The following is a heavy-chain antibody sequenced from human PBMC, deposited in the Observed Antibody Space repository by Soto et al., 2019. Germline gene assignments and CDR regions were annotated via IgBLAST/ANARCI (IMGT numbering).Heavy chain of an antibody. CDR2: ISYDGNNK. V-gene: IGHV3-30-3*01. J-gene: IGHJ6*02. CDR1: GFTFSNYA. CDR3: ARAGCDGGTCYTLVGLRYGMDV. Sequence: QVQLVESGGGVVQPGRSLRLSCAASGFTFSNYAMYWVRQAPGKGLEWVAVISYDGNNKYYADSVKGRFTIPRDNSKTSLYLQMNGLRAEDTAVYYCARAGCDGGTCYTLVGLRYGMDVWGQGTTVTVSS. D-gene: IGHD2-15*01.